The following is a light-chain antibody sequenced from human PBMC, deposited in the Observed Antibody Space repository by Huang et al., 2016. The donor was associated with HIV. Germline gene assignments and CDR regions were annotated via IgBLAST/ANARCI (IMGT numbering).Light chain of an antibody. CDR1: QSVSSSY. J-gene: IGKJ3*01. CDR3: QQYGSSPPMFT. Sequence: VLTQSPGTLSLSPGERATLSCRASQSVSSSYLAWYQQKPGQAPRLLIHDASSRATGIPDRFSGSGSGTDFTLTISRLEPEDFAVYYCQQYGSSPPMFTFGPGTKVDIK. CDR2: DAS. V-gene: IGKV3-20*01.